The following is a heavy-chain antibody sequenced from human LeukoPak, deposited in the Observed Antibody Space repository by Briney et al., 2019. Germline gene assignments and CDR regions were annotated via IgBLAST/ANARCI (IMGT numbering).Heavy chain of an antibody. CDR1: GFTFSSYG. CDR2: ISYDGSNK. D-gene: IGHD3-10*01. J-gene: IGHJ5*02. V-gene: IGHV3-30*18. Sequence: GRSLRLSCAASGFTFSSYGMHWVGQAPGKGLEWVAVISYDGSNKYYADSVKGRFTISRDNSKNTLYLQMNSLRAEDTAVYYCAKDQFGGFDPWGQGTLVTVSS. CDR3: AKDQFGGFDP.